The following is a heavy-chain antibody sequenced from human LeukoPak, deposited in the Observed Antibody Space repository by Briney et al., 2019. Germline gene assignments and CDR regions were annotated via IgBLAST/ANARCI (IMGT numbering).Heavy chain of an antibody. V-gene: IGHV3-30*18. CDR2: ISYDGSNK. J-gene: IGHJ6*02. CDR3: AKAPSWRPTYYGTDV. Sequence: GGSLRLSCAASGFTFSSYGMHWVRQAPGKGLEWVAVISYDGSNKYYADSVKGRFTISRDNSKNTLYLQMNSLRAEDTAVYYCAKAPSWRPTYYGTDVWGQGTTVTVSS. D-gene: IGHD3-3*01. CDR1: GFTFSSYG.